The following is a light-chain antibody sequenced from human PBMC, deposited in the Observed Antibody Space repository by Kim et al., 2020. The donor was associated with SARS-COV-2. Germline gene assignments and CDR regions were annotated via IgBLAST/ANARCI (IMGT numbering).Light chain of an antibody. Sequence: SPGESATLSCGASQSVRSTDVAWYQQNPGQAPRLLIYGAFSRAPGIPDRFSGRGSGTDFTLTISRLEPEDLGVYYCQQFGHSPHTFGQGTKVDIK. CDR1: QSVRSTD. CDR2: GAF. CDR3: QQFGHSPHT. V-gene: IGKV3-20*01. J-gene: IGKJ1*01.